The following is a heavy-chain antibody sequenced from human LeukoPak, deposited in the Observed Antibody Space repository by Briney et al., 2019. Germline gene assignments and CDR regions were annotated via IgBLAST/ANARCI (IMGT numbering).Heavy chain of an antibody. V-gene: IGHV4-4*07. CDR2: IYSSGYT. Sequence: SETLSLTCTVSGGAIRIHYWSWTRQPAGKGLEWIGRIYSSGYTNDNPFLKSRITMSVDMSKNQFSLRLNSVTAADTAVYYCARGEHSADSWGQGMLVTVSS. J-gene: IGHJ4*02. CDR1: GGAIRIHY. CDR3: ARGEHSADS. D-gene: IGHD1/OR15-1a*01.